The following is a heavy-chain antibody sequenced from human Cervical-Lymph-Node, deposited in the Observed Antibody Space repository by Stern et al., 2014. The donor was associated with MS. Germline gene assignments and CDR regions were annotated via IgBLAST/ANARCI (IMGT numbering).Heavy chain of an antibody. D-gene: IGHD1-26*01. V-gene: IGHV1-18*03. J-gene: IGHJ6*02. Sequence: QVQLVQSGGEVKKSGASVKVSCKASGYTFSSYGISWVRQAPGQGLEWMGWISTYNGDTNYAQKLQGRVTMTTDTSTRTAYMELRSLRSDDMAVYYCARERELLWVGSTTGYGMDVWGQGTTVTVS. CDR1: GYTFSSYG. CDR2: ISTYNGDT. CDR3: ARERELLWVGSTTGYGMDV.